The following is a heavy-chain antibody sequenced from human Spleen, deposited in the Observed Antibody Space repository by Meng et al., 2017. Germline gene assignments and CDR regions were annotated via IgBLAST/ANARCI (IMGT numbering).Heavy chain of an antibody. Sequence: HVQLGQSGAEVKQPWASVRFSCKASGYTFTGYYIPWVRQPPGQGLEWLGRIDCNNGGAVYAQKFQDRVTLTRDTSITTAYMDLSRLTSDDTAVYYCARDAGRAAGPRWGQGTLVTVSS. CDR3: ARDAGRAAGPR. CDR1: GYTFTGYY. CDR2: IDCNNGGA. V-gene: IGHV1-2*06. D-gene: IGHD6-13*01. J-gene: IGHJ4*02.